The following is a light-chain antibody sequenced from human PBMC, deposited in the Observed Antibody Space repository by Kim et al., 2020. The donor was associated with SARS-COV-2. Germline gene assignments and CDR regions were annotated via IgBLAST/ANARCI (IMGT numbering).Light chain of an antibody. J-gene: IGKJ2*02. CDR2: ATS. V-gene: IGKV1-39*01. CDR3: RESYNDFRST. CDR1: ETVNTF. Sequence: DVHMTQSPSSLSASVGDSVTLTCRASETVNTFLNWYQQKPGTAPKLLIYATSTLEPGVSSRFSGRGSGTEFTLTITNLLPEDSASYYCRESYNDFRSTFGQGTKLEI.